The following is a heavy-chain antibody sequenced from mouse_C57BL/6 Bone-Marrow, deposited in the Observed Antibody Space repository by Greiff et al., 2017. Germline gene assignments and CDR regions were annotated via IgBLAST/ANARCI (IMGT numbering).Heavy chain of an antibody. CDR3: ARGWGGGY. CDR2: IYPRSGNT. J-gene: IGHJ2*01. CDR1: GYTFTSYG. V-gene: IGHV1-81*01. D-gene: IGHD1-1*02. Sequence: QVQLQQSGAELARPGASVKLSCKASGYTFTSYGISWVKQRTGQGLEWIGEIYPRSGNTYYNEKFKGKATLTADKSSGTAYMELRSLTSEDSAVYFCARGWGGGYWGQGTTLTVSS.